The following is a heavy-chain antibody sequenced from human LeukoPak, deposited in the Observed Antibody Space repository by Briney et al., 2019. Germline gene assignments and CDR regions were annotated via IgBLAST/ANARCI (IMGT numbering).Heavy chain of an antibody. V-gene: IGHV4-4*07. Sequence: SETLSLTCTVSGSSITGGDYYWSWIRQPAGRGLEWIGRVYTSGSTNYNPSLQSRVTVSIDTSKNQFSLSLHSVTAADTAIYYCAREDLAAPTTYWFDCWGRGTLVTVSS. CDR1: GSSITGGDYY. J-gene: IGHJ4*02. CDR2: VYTSGST. CDR3: AREDLAAPTTYWFDC. D-gene: IGHD6-6*01.